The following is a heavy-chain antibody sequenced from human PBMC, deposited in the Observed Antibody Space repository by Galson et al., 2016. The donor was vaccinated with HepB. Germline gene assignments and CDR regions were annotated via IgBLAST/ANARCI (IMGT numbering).Heavy chain of an antibody. CDR2: IKSKTDGGTT. CDR3: TTDAAAGWGGMDV. CDR1: GFNFSTYG. Sequence: SLRLSCAASGFNFSTYGMHWVRQAPGEGLEWVGRIKSKTDGGTTDYAAPVKGRFIISRDDSKNTLYMQMNSLKTEDTAVYYCTTDAAAGWGGMDVWGQGTTVTVSS. V-gene: IGHV3-15*07. D-gene: IGHD3-16*01. J-gene: IGHJ6*02.